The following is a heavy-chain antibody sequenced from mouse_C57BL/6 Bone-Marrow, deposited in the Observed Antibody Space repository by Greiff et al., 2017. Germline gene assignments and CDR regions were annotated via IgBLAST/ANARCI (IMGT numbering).Heavy chain of an antibody. CDR1: GYSFTDYN. CDR2: INPNYGTT. Sequence: EVKLQESGPELVKPGASVKISCKASGYSFTDYNMNWVKQSNGKSLEWIGVINPNYGTTSYNQKFKGKATLTVDQSSSTAYMQLNSLTSEDSAVYYCARSLYYGNYVGFAYWGQGTLVTVSA. D-gene: IGHD2-1*01. CDR3: ARSLYYGNYVGFAY. J-gene: IGHJ3*01. V-gene: IGHV1-39*01.